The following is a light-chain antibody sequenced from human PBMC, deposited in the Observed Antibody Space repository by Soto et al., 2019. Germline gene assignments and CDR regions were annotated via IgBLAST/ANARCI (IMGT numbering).Light chain of an antibody. V-gene: IGKV3-20*01. J-gene: IGKJ5*01. CDR1: QSVSSSY. CDR2: GAS. Sequence: EIVLTQSPGTXSXSXXXXXXLXXRASQSVSSSYLAWYQQTPGQAPSLLIYGASSRATGIPDRFSGSGSGTGFTLTISRLEPEDFAVYYCQQSGSSPITFGQGRLLE. CDR3: QQSGSSPIT.